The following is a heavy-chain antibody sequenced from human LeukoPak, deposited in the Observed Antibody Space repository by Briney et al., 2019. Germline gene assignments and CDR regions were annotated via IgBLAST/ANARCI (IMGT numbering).Heavy chain of an antibody. D-gene: IGHD1-26*01. Sequence: PGGSLRLSCAASGFTFSNFGMHWVRQAPGEGLEWVAFISYDGSEEFYADSVKGRFTLSRDTSKNTLYLQMNSLRAEDTAVYYCAKECKLLPFDGWGQGTLVTVSS. V-gene: IGHV3-30*02. CDR3: AKECKLLPFDG. J-gene: IGHJ4*02. CDR2: ISYDGSEE. CDR1: GFTFSNFG.